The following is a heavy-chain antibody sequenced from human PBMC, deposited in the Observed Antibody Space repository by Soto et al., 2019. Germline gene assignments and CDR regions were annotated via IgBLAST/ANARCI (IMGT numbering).Heavy chain of an antibody. CDR2: IYYSGST. V-gene: IGHV4-59*01. CDR1: GGSISSYY. CDR3: ARDVIGGSANYFDY. Sequence: QVQLQESGPGLVKPSETLSLTCTVSGGSISSYYWSWIRQPPGKGLEWIGYIYYSGSTNYNPSLKSRVTISVDTSKNQFSLKLSSVTAADTAVYYCARDVIGGSANYFDYWGQGTLVTVSS. J-gene: IGHJ4*02.